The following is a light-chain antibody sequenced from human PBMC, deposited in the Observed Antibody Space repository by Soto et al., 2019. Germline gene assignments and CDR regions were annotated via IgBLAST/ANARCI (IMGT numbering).Light chain of an antibody. J-gene: IGKJ4*01. Sequence: DIQMTQSPSSLSASLGDRVTITCQASQDITNYLNWYQQKPGKAPRLLLYDASSLETGVPSRFSGSGSGTDFTLTISCLQSEDFATYYCQQYYSYPLTFGGGTKVDIK. CDR3: QQYYSYPLT. CDR1: QDITNY. V-gene: IGKV1-33*01. CDR2: DAS.